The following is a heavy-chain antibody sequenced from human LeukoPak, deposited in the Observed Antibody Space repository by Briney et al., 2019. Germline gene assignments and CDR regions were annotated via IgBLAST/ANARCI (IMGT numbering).Heavy chain of an antibody. D-gene: IGHD3-3*01. V-gene: IGHV4-59*01. CDR2: IYYSGGT. Sequence: SETLSLTCTVSGGSISNYYWSWIRQPPGKGLEWIGYIYYSGGTSYNPSLKSRVAISVETSKNQFSVNLSSVTAADTAVYYCARATYDGPLYFGYWGQGTLVTVSS. CDR1: GGSISNYY. CDR3: ARATYDGPLYFGY. J-gene: IGHJ4*02.